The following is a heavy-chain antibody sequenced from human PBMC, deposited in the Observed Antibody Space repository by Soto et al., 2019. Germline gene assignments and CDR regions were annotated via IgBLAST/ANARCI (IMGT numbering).Heavy chain of an antibody. CDR3: ARGGGIVDSGWYFYYFDY. Sequence: KSSETLSLTCAVYGGSFSDYYWSWIRQPPGKGLEWIGEINHSGSTNYNPSLKSRVTISVDTSKNQFSLKLSSVTAADTAVYYCARGGGIVDSGWYFYYFDYWGQGTLVTVSS. D-gene: IGHD6-19*01. CDR2: INHSGST. CDR1: GGSFSDYY. J-gene: IGHJ4*02. V-gene: IGHV4-34*01.